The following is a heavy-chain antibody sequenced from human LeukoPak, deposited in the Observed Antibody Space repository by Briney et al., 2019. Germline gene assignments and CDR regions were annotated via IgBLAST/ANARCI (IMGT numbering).Heavy chain of an antibody. CDR2: IYHSGNT. CDR1: GYSINSGYY. CDR3: AAAGGLAREMATIWYYYYYYMDV. Sequence: SETLSLTCTVSGYSINSGYYWDWMRQPPGKGLEWIGSIYHSGNTYYNPSLESRVTISVDTSKNQFSLKLSSVTAADTAVYYCAAAGGLAREMATIWYYYYYYMDVWGKGTTVTISS. V-gene: IGHV4-38-2*02. J-gene: IGHJ6*03. D-gene: IGHD5-24*01.